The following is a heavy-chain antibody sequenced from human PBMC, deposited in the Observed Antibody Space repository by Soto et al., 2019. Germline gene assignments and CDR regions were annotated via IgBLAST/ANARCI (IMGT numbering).Heavy chain of an antibody. J-gene: IGHJ4*02. CDR3: ARVGSTLAAGTPDY. V-gene: IGHV3-11*01. CDR2: ISGSGSIT. Sequence: QVQLVESGGGLVKPGGSLRLSCAASGFTFSDYYMSWFRQAPGKGLEWVSYISGSGSITHDADSVKGRFTISRDNAKKSLYLQMNSLRAEDTAIYYCARVGSTLAAGTPDYWGQGTLVTVSS. D-gene: IGHD6-13*01. CDR1: GFTFSDYY.